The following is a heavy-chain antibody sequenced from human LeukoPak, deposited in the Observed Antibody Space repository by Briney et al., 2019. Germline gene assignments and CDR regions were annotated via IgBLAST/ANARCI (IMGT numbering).Heavy chain of an antibody. D-gene: IGHD1-20*01. Sequence: ASVKVSCKASGGTFSSYAISWVRQAPGQGLEWIGRIIPILGIANYAQKFQGRVTITADKSTSTAYMELSSLRSEDTAVYYCASTPNWNDASRWFDPWGQGTLVTVSS. CDR3: ASTPNWNDASRWFDP. V-gene: IGHV1-69*04. J-gene: IGHJ5*02. CDR2: IIPILGIA. CDR1: GGTFSSYA.